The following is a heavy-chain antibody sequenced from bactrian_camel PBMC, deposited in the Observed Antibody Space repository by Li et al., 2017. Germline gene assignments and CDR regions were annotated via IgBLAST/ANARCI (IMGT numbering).Heavy chain of an antibody. Sequence: HVQLVESGGGLVQPGGSLRLSCAASGFIFGASYMGWVRQVPGKGLEWVSSIFSDGSAYYPDSVKGRFTISRDNAKNTVYLQMNGLKSEDTVLYYCATGIPGWVVMRLTTGARGPRSPSP. CDR2: IFSDGSA. CDR1: GFIFGASY. J-gene: IGHJ4*01. V-gene: IGHV3S9*01. CDR3: ATGIPGWVVMRLTT. D-gene: IGHD5*01.